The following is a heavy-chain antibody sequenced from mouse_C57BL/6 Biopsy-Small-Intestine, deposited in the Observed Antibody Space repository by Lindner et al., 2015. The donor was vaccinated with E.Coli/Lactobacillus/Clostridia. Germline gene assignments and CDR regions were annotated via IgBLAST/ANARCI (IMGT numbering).Heavy chain of an antibody. CDR2: ISDGGSYT. V-gene: IGHV5-4*01. CDR3: ARDSKGDY. J-gene: IGHJ2*01. CDR1: GFTFSSYA. Sequence: EVQLQESWGGFSEAWRVPELSCAASGFTFSSYAMSWVRQTPEKRLEWVATISDGGSYTYYPDNVKGRFTISRDNAKNNLYLQMSHLKSEDTAMYYCARDSKGDYWGQGTTLTVSS.